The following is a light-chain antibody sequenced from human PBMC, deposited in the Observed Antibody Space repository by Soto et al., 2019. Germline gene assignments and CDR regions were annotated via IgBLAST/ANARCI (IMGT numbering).Light chain of an antibody. CDR1: SSDVGGYEF. Sequence: QSVLTQPASVSGSPGQSITISCTGTSSDVGGYEFVSWYQQRPGKAPKLVIYDVTYRPSGVSDRFSGSKSGNTASLTISGLQAEDEADYYCSSYTPTIVIFGGGTKLTVL. CDR3: SSYTPTIVI. V-gene: IGLV2-14*01. CDR2: DVT. J-gene: IGLJ2*01.